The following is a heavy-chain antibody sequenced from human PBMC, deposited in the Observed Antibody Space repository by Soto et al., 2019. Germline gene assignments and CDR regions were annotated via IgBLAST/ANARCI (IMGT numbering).Heavy chain of an antibody. D-gene: IGHD6-13*01. V-gene: IGHV4-31*03. CDR1: GGSISSGGYY. Sequence: TSETLSLTCTVSGGSISSGGYYWSWIRQHPGKGLEWIGYIYFSGSTYYNPSLKSRVTISGDTSKNQFSLKLSSVTAADTAVYYCARYRREAVAGYTLDNWGQGILVTVS. J-gene: IGHJ4*02. CDR3: ARYRREAVAGYTLDN. CDR2: IYFSGST.